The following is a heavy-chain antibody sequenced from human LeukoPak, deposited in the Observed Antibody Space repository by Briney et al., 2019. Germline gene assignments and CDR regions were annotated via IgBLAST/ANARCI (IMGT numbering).Heavy chain of an antibody. D-gene: IGHD6-13*01. V-gene: IGHV1-8*01. CDR3: ARGQRAIAAAVNY. CDR2: MNPNSGNT. J-gene: IGHJ4*02. Sequence: ASVKVSCKASGYTSTSYDINWVRQATGQGLEWMGWMNPNSGNTGYAQKFQGRVTMTRNTSISTAYMELSSLRSEDTAVYYCARGQRAIAAAVNYWGQGTLVTVSS. CDR1: GYTSTSYD.